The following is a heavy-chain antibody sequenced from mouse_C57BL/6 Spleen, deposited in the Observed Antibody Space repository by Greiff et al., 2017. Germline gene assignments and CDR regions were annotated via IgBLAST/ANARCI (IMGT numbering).Heavy chain of an antibody. Sequence: VKLVESGAELVKPGASVKISCKASGYAFSSYWMNWVKQRPGKGLEWIGQIYPGDGATNYNGKFKGKATLTADKSSSTAYMQLSSLTSEDSAVYFCARRITTVVADYFDYWGQGTTLTGSS. D-gene: IGHD1-1*01. CDR1: GYAFSSYW. CDR3: ARRITTVVADYFDY. J-gene: IGHJ2*01. V-gene: IGHV1-80*01. CDR2: IYPGDGAT.